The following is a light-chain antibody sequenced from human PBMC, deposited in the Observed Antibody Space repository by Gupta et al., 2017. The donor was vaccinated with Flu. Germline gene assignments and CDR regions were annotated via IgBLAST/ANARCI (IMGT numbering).Light chain of an antibody. Sequence: QPALTQRASVSGSPGQSVTVSCTGTSSDVGSYNLVSWYQQNPGKAPNLMIYEVNKRPSGVPTRFSGSKSGTTASLTHTGLQAEDEADYYYCSYAATTSRFVFGTGSKLTVL. CDR3: CSYAATTSRFV. CDR2: EVN. V-gene: IGLV2-23*02. J-gene: IGLJ1*01. CDR1: SSDVGSYNL.